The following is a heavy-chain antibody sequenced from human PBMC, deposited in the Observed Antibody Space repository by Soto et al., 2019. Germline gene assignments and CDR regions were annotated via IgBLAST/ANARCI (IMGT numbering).Heavy chain of an antibody. CDR1: GFPVSTNY. CDR3: ARGDGDYGRRLDP. V-gene: IGHV3-66*01. J-gene: IGHJ5*02. D-gene: IGHD4-17*01. Sequence: EVQLVESGGGLVQPGGSLRLSCAASGFPVSTNYVSWVRQAPGKGLEWVSIIYDGGSTYYADSVKGRFTITRDNFKNMLYLQMNSLRAEDTAVYYCARGDGDYGRRLDPWGQGTQGTVSS. CDR2: IYDGGST.